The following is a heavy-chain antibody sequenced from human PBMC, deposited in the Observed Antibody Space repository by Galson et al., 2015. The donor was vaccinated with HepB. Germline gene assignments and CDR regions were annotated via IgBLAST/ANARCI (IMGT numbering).Heavy chain of an antibody. CDR1: GYTLTELS. CDR2: FDPEDGET. J-gene: IGHJ4*02. Sequence: SVKVSCKVSGYTLTELSMHWVRQAPGKGLEWMGGFDPEDGETIYAQKFQGRVTMTEDTSTDTAYMELSSLRSEDTAVYYCATEASYYYDSSGYYNFDYWGQGTLVTVSS. V-gene: IGHV1-24*01. D-gene: IGHD3-22*01. CDR3: ATEASYYYDSSGYYNFDY.